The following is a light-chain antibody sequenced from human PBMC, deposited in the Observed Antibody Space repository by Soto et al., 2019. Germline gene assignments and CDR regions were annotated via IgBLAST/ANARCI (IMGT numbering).Light chain of an antibody. CDR3: QQRT. Sequence: EIVLTQSPATLSLSPGERATLSCRASQSVSSSLAWYQHKPGQAPRLLIYDASNRATGIPARFSGSGSGTDFTLTISSLEPEDFAVYYCQQRTFGQGTKVEIK. CDR2: DAS. J-gene: IGKJ1*01. V-gene: IGKV3-11*01. CDR1: QSVSSS.